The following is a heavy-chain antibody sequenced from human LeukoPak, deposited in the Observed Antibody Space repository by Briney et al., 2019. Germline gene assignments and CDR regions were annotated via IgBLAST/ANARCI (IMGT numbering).Heavy chain of an antibody. V-gene: IGHV4-39*01. CDR3: ARQFDY. CDR1: GGSITSGDYR. Sequence: SETLSLTCSVSGGSITSGDYRWGWNRQSPGKGLEWIGSFYNRGSPYYNPSPKSRVTISLDTSKNQFSLKLTSVTAADTAIYYCARQFDYWGPGTLVTVSS. CDR2: FYNRGSP. J-gene: IGHJ4*02.